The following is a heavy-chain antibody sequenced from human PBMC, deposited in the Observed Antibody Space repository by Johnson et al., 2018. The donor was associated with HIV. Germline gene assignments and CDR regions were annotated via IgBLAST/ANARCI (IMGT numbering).Heavy chain of an antibody. CDR2: IRYDGSNK. D-gene: IGHD5-24*01. Sequence: QVQLVESGGGLVKPGGPLRLSCAASGFTFSSYGMHWVRQAPGKGLEWVAFIRYDGSNKYYADSVKGRFPISRDNSKNTLYLQMNSLRAEDMAVYFCARWRDAYILLSAFETWGQGTMVTVSS. J-gene: IGHJ3*02. V-gene: IGHV3-30*02. CDR1: GFTFSSYG. CDR3: ARWRDAYILLSAFET.